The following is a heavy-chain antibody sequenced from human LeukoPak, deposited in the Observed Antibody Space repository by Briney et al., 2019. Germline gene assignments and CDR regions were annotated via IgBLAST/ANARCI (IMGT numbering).Heavy chain of an antibody. Sequence: GSLRLSCAASGFTFDDYTMHWVRQAPGKGLEWVSLISWDGGSTYYADSVKGRFTISRDNSKNSLYLQMNSLRTEDTALYYCAKDMDTAMVLDYYYGMDVWGQGTTVTVSS. CDR2: ISWDGGST. CDR1: GFTFDDYT. D-gene: IGHD5-18*01. J-gene: IGHJ6*02. CDR3: AKDMDTAMVLDYYYGMDV. V-gene: IGHV3-43*01.